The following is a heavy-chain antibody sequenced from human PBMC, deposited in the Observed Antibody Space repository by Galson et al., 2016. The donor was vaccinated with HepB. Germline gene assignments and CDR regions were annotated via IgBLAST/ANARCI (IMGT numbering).Heavy chain of an antibody. CDR3: ARNKEVGLRTEWAS. Sequence: SLRLSCAASGFTFSNYAMIWVRQAPGKGLEWVSGISDSGTGTWYADSVKGRFTISRDNSKNTVYLQMNNVRVEDTAVYYCARNKEVGLRTEWASWGQGTLVTVSS. D-gene: IGHD1-26*01. CDR2: ISDSGTGT. J-gene: IGHJ5*02. CDR1: GFTFSNYA. V-gene: IGHV3-23*01.